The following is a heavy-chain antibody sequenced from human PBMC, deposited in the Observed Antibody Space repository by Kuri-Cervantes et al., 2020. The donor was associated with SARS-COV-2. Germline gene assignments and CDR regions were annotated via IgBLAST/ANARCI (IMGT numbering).Heavy chain of an antibody. D-gene: IGHD3-22*01. CDR1: GFTFSSYS. J-gene: IGHJ4*02. Sequence: LSLTCAASGFTFSSYSMNWVRQAPGKGLEWVSYISSSSSTIYYADSVKGRFTISRDNAKNSLYLQTNSLRDEDTAVYYCARDGGGYYDSSGYYGQLGFDYWGQGTLVTVSS. V-gene: IGHV3-48*02. CDR3: ARDGGGYYDSSGYYGQLGFDY. CDR2: ISSSSSTI.